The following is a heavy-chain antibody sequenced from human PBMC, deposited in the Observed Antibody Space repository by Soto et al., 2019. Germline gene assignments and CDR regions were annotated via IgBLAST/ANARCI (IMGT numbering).Heavy chain of an antibody. CDR3: ARDQHKPYYDLWSGYYIYYGMDV. V-gene: IGHV1-18*01. Sequence: ASVKVSCKASGYTFTSYGISWVRQAPGQGLEWMGWISAYNGNTNYAQKLQGRVTMTTDTSTSTAYMELRSLRSDDTAVYYCARDQHKPYYDLWSGYYIYYGMDVWGQGTTVTVSS. CDR2: ISAYNGNT. J-gene: IGHJ6*02. D-gene: IGHD3-3*01. CDR1: GYTFTSYG.